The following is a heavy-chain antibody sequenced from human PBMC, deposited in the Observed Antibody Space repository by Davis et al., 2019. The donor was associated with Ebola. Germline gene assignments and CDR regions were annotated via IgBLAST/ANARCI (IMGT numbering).Heavy chain of an antibody. Sequence: PGGSLRLSCAASGFTFSSYAMSWVRQAPGKGLEWVSSISGSGGTTYYADSVKGRFTISRHNSKNTLYLQMNSRRAEDTAVYYCARIWLYGMDVWGQGTTVTVSS. J-gene: IGHJ6*02. CDR3: ARIWLYGMDV. CDR2: ISGSGGTT. V-gene: IGHV3-23*01. CDR1: GFTFSSYA. D-gene: IGHD6-19*01.